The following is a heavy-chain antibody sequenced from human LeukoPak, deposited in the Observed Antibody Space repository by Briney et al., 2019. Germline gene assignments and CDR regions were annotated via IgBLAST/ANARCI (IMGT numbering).Heavy chain of an antibody. V-gene: IGHV1-18*01. CDR1: GYTFTSYG. J-gene: IGHJ4*02. CDR3: AREGDPYSYGYFDY. CDR2: ISAYNVNT. D-gene: IGHD5-18*01. Sequence: ASVKVSCKASGYTFTSYGISWVRQAPGQGLEWMGWISAYNVNTNYVQKFQGRVTMTTDTSTSTAYMELRSLRSGDTAVYYCAREGDPYSYGYFDYWGQGTLVTVSS.